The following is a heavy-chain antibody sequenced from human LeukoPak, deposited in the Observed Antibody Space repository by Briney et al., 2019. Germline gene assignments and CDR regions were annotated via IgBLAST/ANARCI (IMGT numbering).Heavy chain of an antibody. CDR3: AKDGPARYSEYYMDV. CDR2: IWYDGSNK. J-gene: IGHJ6*03. V-gene: IGHV3-33*06. CDR1: GFTFSSYG. D-gene: IGHD5-18*01. Sequence: GGSLRLSCAASGFTFSSYGMHWVRQAPGKGLEWVAVIWYDGSNKYYADSVKGRFTISRDNSKNTLYLQMNSLRAEDTAVYYCAKDGPARYSEYYMDVWGKGTTVTVSS.